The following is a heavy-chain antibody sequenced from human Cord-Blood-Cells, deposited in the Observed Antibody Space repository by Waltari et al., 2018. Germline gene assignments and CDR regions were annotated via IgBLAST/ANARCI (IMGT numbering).Heavy chain of an antibody. CDR2: INPNSGGT. J-gene: IGHJ3*02. D-gene: IGHD3-9*01. Sequence: QVQLVQSGAEVKKPGTSVKVSCKASGYTFTGYYMHWVRQAPGQGLGWMGWINPNSGGTNYAQKFQGRVTMTRDTSISTAYMELSRLRSDDTAVYYCARGAYDILTGYYAFDIWGQGTMVTVSS. CDR3: ARGAYDILTGYYAFDI. V-gene: IGHV1-2*02. CDR1: GYTFTGYY.